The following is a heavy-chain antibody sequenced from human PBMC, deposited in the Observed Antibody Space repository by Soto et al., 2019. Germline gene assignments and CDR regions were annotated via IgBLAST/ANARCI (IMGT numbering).Heavy chain of an antibody. CDR3: TTDNGYYYDSSGYSWDV. Sequence: WGSLRLSCAASGFTFSNAWMSWVRQAPGKGLEWVGRIKSKTDGGTTDYAAPVKGRFTISRDDSKNTLYLQMNSLKTEDTAVYYCTTDNGYYYDSSGYSWDVWGQGTTVTVSS. CDR1: GFTFSNAW. J-gene: IGHJ6*02. CDR2: IKSKTDGGTT. D-gene: IGHD3-22*01. V-gene: IGHV3-15*01.